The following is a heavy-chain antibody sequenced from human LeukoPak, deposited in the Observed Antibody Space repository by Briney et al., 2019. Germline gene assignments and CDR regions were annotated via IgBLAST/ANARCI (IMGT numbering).Heavy chain of an antibody. CDR2: IRFDGEEK. D-gene: IGHD4-17*01. CDR1: GFTLSIFG. CDR3: VRDFYGDYEHRTLDP. V-gene: IGHV3-30*02. J-gene: IGHJ5*02. Sequence: PGGSLRLSCTASGFTLSIFGVHWARQAPGTGLQWVAFIRFDGEEKDYADSVKGRFTISRDNSKNTVFLQMSSLRVEDSALYYCVRDFYGDYEHRTLDPWGQETLVTVSS.